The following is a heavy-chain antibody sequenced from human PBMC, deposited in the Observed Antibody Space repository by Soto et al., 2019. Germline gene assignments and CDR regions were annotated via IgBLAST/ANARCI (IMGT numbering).Heavy chain of an antibody. CDR3: AKLSSLIYYYMDV. CDR2: ISGSGGST. CDR1: GFTFNSYA. J-gene: IGHJ6*03. D-gene: IGHD3-22*01. V-gene: IGHV3-23*01. Sequence: GGSLRLSCAAYGFTFNSYAMSWVRHAPGKGLEWVSTISGSGGSTYYADSVKGRFTISRDNSKNTLYLQMDSLRAEDTAVYYCAKLSSLIYYYMDVWGKGTTVTVSS.